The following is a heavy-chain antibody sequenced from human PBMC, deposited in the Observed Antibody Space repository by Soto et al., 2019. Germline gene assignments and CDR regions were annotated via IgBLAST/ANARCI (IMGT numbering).Heavy chain of an antibody. Sequence: SETLSLTCTVSGGSISSGGYYWSWIRQHPGKGLEWIGYIYYSGSTYYNPSLKSRVTISVDTSKNQFSLKLSSVTAADTAVYYCARFGTSPNGNWFDPWGQGTLVTVSS. D-gene: IGHD3-10*01. J-gene: IGHJ5*02. CDR1: GGSISSGGYY. CDR3: ARFGTSPNGNWFDP. CDR2: IYYSGST. V-gene: IGHV4-31*03.